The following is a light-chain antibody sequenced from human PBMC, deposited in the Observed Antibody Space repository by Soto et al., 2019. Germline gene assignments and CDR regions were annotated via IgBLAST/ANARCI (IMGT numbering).Light chain of an antibody. Sequence: SYELTQPPSVSVAPGQTARITCGGNNIGIKTVHWYHQKPGQAPVLVVYDDSDRPSGIPERFSGSNSGNTATLTISRVEAGDEADYYCQVWDSGNDHVVFGGGTKLTVL. J-gene: IGLJ2*01. CDR3: QVWDSGNDHVV. CDR2: DDS. V-gene: IGLV3-21*02. CDR1: NIGIKT.